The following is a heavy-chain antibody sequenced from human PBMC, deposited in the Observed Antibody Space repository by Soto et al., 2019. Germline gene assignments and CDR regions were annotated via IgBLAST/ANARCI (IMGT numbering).Heavy chain of an antibody. Sequence: SQTLSLTCAISGDSVSSNSAAWNWIRQSPSRGLEWLGRTYYRSKWYNDYAVSVKSRITINPDTSKNQFSLQLNSVTPEDTAVYYCXLGICSGGSCYGGEFDPWGQGTLVTVSS. J-gene: IGHJ5*02. CDR3: XLGICSGGSCYGGEFDP. D-gene: IGHD2-15*01. V-gene: IGHV6-1*01. CDR1: GDSVSSNSAA. CDR2: TYYRSKWYN.